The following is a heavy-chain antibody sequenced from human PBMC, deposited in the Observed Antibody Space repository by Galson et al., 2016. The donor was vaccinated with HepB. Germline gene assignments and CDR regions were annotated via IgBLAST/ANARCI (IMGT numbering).Heavy chain of an antibody. V-gene: IGHV3-64D*06. Sequence: SLRLSCAASGFTFISYAMHWVRQAPGKGLEYVSAISTNGVNTHYADSVKGRFTISRDNSKNTLFLQMSSLRAEDTAVYYCVKDYTYWGRGTLVTVSS. J-gene: IGHJ4*02. CDR3: VKDYTY. CDR2: ISTNGVNT. CDR1: GFTFISYA.